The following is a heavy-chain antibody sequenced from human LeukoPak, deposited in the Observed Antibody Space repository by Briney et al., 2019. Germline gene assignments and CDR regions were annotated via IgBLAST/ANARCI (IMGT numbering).Heavy chain of an antibody. CDR2: ISTYTGNT. CDR1: GYTFTSYA. J-gene: IGHJ3*02. Sequence: ASVKVSCKTSGYTFTSYAISWVRQAPGQGLECMGWISTYTGNTDYAQKLQGRVTMTTVTSTSTAYMELRSLSSDDTAVYYCARVLVVSSDAFDIWGQGTMVTVSS. V-gene: IGHV1-18*01. D-gene: IGHD3-22*01. CDR3: ARVLVVSSDAFDI.